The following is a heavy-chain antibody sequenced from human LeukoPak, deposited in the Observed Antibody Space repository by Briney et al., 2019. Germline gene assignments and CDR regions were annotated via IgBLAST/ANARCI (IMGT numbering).Heavy chain of an antibody. D-gene: IGHD6-13*01. Sequence: GTSLRLSCAASGFTFSSYGMHWVRQAPGKGLERVAVISYDGSNKYYADSVKGRFTISRDNSKNTLYLQMNSLRAEDTAVYYCARDGEQQLYYYYYMDVWGKGTTVTVSS. CDR2: ISYDGSNK. V-gene: IGHV3-30*03. CDR1: GFTFSSYG. J-gene: IGHJ6*03. CDR3: ARDGEQQLYYYYYMDV.